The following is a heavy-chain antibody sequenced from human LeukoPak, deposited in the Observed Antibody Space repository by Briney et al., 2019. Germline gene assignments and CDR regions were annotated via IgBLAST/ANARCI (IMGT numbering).Heavy chain of an antibody. J-gene: IGHJ3*01. CDR1: GYTFTGYY. D-gene: IGHD3-3*01. CDR3: ARETRIFGVVIAAYKD. V-gene: IGHV1-2*06. Sequence: GASVKVSCKASGYTFTGYYMHWVRQAPGQGLEWMGRINPNSGGTNYAQKFQGRVTMTRDTSISTAYMELSRLRSDDTAVYYCARETRIFGVVIAAYKDWGQGTMVTVSS. CDR2: INPNSGGT.